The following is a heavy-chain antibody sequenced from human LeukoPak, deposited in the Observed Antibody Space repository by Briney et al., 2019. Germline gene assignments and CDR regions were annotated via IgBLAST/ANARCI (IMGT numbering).Heavy chain of an antibody. CDR1: GGSLNDYY. CDR3: ARGILVRVYAAFDY. J-gene: IGHJ4*02. CDR2: VNHVGRT. V-gene: IGHV4-34*01. D-gene: IGHD2-8*01. Sequence: SETLSLTCGVHGGSLNDYYWTWIRLTPGKGLEWIGEVNHVGRTNYSPSLKSRLSITIDTSKNEFSLKLSSVSAADTAIYFCARGILVRVYAAFDYWGQGTQVTVSP.